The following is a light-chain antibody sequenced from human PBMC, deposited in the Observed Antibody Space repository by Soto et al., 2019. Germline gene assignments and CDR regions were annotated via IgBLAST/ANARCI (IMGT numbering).Light chain of an antibody. CDR3: SSCTSSSTLLYV. J-gene: IGLJ1*01. CDR1: SSDVGYHNY. Sequence: QSALTQPASVSGSPGQSITISCTVTSSDVGYHNYVSWYRQHPGKAPRLMIYEVNNRPSGVSNRFSGSKSGNTASLTISGLQAEDEADYYCSSCTSSSTLLYVFGTGTRSPS. CDR2: EVN. V-gene: IGLV2-14*01.